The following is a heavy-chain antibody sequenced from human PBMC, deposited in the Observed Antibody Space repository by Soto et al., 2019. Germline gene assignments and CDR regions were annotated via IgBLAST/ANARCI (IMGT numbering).Heavy chain of an antibody. V-gene: IGHV1-3*01. Sequence: ASVKVSCKASGYTFTSYAMHWVRQAPGQRLEWMGWINAGNGNTKYSQKFQGRVTITRDTSASTAYMELSSLRSEDTAVYYCARGGFIHSSSSWYYYYGMDVWGQGTTVTVSS. CDR2: INAGNGNT. CDR1: GYTFTSYA. J-gene: IGHJ6*02. D-gene: IGHD6-13*01. CDR3: ARGGFIHSSSSWYYYYGMDV.